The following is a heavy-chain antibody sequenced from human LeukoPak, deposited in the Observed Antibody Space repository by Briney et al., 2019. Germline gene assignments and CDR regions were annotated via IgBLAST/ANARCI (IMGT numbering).Heavy chain of an antibody. Sequence: ASVKVSCKASVYTFTGYYTHWMRQARGQGLEWMGWINPNSCATNYAQKFHGRVTMTSDTSISTAYRELSRLRSDETAVYYCASSMVRGVQFVYWGQGNLVTVSS. CDR2: INPNSCAT. D-gene: IGHD3-10*01. J-gene: IGHJ4*02. V-gene: IGHV1-2*02. CDR1: VYTFTGYY. CDR3: ASSMVRGVQFVY.